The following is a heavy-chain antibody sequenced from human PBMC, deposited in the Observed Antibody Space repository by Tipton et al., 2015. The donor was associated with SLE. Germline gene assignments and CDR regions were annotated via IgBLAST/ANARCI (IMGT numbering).Heavy chain of an antibody. J-gene: IGHJ4*02. CDR1: GGSIRSYY. CDR3: AREDSSSWYADY. Sequence: LSLTCTVSGGSIRSYYWSWIRQPPGRGLEWIGYIYYSGSTNYNPSLKSRVTISVDTSKNQFSLKLSSVTAADTAVYYCAREDSSSWYADYWGQGTLVTVSS. V-gene: IGHV4-59*12. D-gene: IGHD6-13*01. CDR2: IYYSGST.